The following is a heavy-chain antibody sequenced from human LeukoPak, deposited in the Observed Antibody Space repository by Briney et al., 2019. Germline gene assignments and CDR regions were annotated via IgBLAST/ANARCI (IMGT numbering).Heavy chain of an antibody. CDR1: GGSFSGYY. D-gene: IGHD1-7*01. Sequence: SETLSLTCAVYGGSFSGYYWSWIRQSPGKGLEWIGEINHSGSINYNPSLKSRVTVSVDSSRNQFSLILGSVTAADTAVYYCAFTTGNYYLDYSGQGTRVSVSS. J-gene: IGHJ4*02. V-gene: IGHV4-34*01. CDR2: INHSGSI. CDR3: AFTTGNYYLDY.